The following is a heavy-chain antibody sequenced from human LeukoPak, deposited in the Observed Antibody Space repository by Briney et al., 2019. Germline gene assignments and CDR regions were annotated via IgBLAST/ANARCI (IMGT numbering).Heavy chain of an antibody. V-gene: IGHV4-59*08. J-gene: IGHJ4*02. CDR1: GGSISRYY. CDR3: ARNTRGSSGYPDFDY. D-gene: IGHD3-22*01. CDR2: IYYSGST. Sequence: SETLSLTCTVSGGSISRYYWSWLRQPPGKGLEWIGYIYYSGSTNYNPSLKSRVTISVDTSKNQFSLKLSSVTAADTAVYYCARNTRGSSGYPDFDYWGQGTLVTVSS.